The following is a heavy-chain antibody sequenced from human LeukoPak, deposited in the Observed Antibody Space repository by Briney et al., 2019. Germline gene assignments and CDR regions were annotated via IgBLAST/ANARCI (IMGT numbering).Heavy chain of an antibody. CDR1: GGSISGNY. CDR3: ARIITGTVALDY. CDR2: IFYVGST. D-gene: IGHD1-14*01. J-gene: IGHJ4*02. Sequence: SETLSLTCTVSGGSISGNYWSWIRQPLGKGLEWIGYIFYVGSTIYNPSLKSRVTISVDTSKSQFSLQLSSVTAADTAVYYRARIITGTVALDYWGQGTLVTVSS. V-gene: IGHV4-59*08.